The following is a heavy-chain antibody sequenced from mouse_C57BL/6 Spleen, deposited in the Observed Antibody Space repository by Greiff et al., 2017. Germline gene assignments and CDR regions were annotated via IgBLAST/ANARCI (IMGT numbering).Heavy chain of an antibody. Sequence: VKLMESGAELVRPGTSVKVSCKASGYAFTNYLIEWVKQRPGQGLEWIGVINPGSGGTNYNEKFKGKATLTADKSSSTAYMQLSSLTSEDSAVYFCARRGGYYGYFDVWGTGTTVTVSS. D-gene: IGHD1-1*02. V-gene: IGHV1-54*01. CDR1: GYAFTNYL. J-gene: IGHJ1*03. CDR3: ARRGGYYGYFDV. CDR2: INPGSGGT.